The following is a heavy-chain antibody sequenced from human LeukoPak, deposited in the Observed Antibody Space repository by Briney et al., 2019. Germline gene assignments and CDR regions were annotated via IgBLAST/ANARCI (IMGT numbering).Heavy chain of an antibody. Sequence: SETLSLTCTVSGGSISSSNSYWGWIRQPPGKGLEWIGSIYYTGSTYYNPSLKSRVTISVDTSKNQFSLKLSSVTAADTAVYYCAVARGVAGTYWFDPWGQGTLVTVSS. V-gene: IGHV4-39*07. CDR3: AVARGVAGTYWFDP. D-gene: IGHD6-19*01. CDR2: IYYTGST. J-gene: IGHJ5*02. CDR1: GGSISSSNSY.